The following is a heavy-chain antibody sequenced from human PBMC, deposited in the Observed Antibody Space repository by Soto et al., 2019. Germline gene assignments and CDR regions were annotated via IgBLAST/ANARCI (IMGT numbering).Heavy chain of an antibody. CDR2: IIPIFGTA. D-gene: IGHD6-13*01. J-gene: IGHJ5*02. Sequence: SVKVSCKASGGTFSSYAISWVRQAPGQGLEWMGGIIPIFGTANYAQRFQGRVTITADESTSTAYMELSSLRSEDTAVYYCARDSISIAAAGISWFDPWGQGTLVTVSS. CDR1: GGTFSSYA. CDR3: ARDSISIAAAGISWFDP. V-gene: IGHV1-69*13.